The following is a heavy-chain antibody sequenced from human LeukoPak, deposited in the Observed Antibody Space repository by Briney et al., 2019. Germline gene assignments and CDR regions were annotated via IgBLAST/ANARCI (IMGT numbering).Heavy chain of an antibody. V-gene: IGHV3-7*01. Sequence: GGSLRLPCAAPGFAFSSYWMTWVRQSPGKGLEWVANIKPDGSGKNYVDSVKGRFTISRDNAKNSLYLQMKGLRVEDTAVYYCSSQPAVLDLDCWGQGALVTVSS. D-gene: IGHD6-19*01. CDR1: GFAFSSYW. J-gene: IGHJ4*02. CDR2: IKPDGSGK. CDR3: SSQPAVLDLDC.